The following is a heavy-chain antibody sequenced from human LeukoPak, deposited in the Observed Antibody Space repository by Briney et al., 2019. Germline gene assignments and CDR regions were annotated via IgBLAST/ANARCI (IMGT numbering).Heavy chain of an antibody. J-gene: IGHJ4*02. Sequence: PSETLSLTCTVSGGSISNYYWSWIRQPPGKGLEWVGYIYYSGSTDYKPSLESGVTISVVTSNNQFSLKLSSVTAADTTVYYCARDGGYCSSTSCYFDYWGQGTLVTVSS. V-gene: IGHV4-59*06. CDR2: IYYSGST. CDR1: GGSISNYY. D-gene: IGHD2-2*01. CDR3: ARDGGYCSSTSCYFDY.